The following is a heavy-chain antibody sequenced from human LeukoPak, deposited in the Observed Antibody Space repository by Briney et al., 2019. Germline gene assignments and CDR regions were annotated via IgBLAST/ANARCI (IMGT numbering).Heavy chain of an antibody. D-gene: IGHD3-22*01. V-gene: IGHV3-20*04. Sequence: RGSLRLSCAASGFTFDDYGMSWVRQAPGKGLEWVSGINWNGGSTGYADSVKGRFAISRDNAKNSLYLQMNSLRAEDTAVYYCAREGYYDSSGYIGNYDYWGQGTLVTVSS. CDR1: GFTFDDYG. CDR3: AREGYYDSSGYIGNYDY. J-gene: IGHJ4*02. CDR2: INWNGGST.